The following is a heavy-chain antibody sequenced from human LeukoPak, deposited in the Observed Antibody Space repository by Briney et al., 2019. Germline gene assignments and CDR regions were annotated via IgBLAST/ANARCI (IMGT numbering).Heavy chain of an antibody. CDR2: ISGSGYST. Sequence: GGSLRLSCAASGFTFSTYGMSWVRQAPGKGLEWVSAISGSGYSTFYADSVKGRFTISRDNSKNTLYLQMNSLRAEDTAVYYCAKVAVAAVRDWLDPWGQGTLVTVSS. V-gene: IGHV3-23*01. D-gene: IGHD6-19*01. CDR3: AKVAVAAVRDWLDP. J-gene: IGHJ5*02. CDR1: GFTFSTYG.